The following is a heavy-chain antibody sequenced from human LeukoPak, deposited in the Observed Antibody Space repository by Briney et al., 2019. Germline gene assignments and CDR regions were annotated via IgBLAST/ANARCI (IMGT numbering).Heavy chain of an antibody. D-gene: IGHD1-26*01. CDR1: GASISPYY. CDR3: ARHILGAGGY. J-gene: IGHJ4*02. CDR2: IYNSGYT. Sequence: PSETLSLTCTVSGASISPYYWSWIRQPAGKGLEWIGRIYNSGYTNYNPSLESRVTMPLDTSKNEFSLKLSSVIAADTAVYYCARHILGAGGYWGQGTLVTVSS. V-gene: IGHV4-4*07.